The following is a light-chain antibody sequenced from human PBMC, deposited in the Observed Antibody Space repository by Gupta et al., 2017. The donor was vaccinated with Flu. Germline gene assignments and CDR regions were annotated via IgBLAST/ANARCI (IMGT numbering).Light chain of an antibody. J-gene: IGKJ2*01. V-gene: IGKV4-1*01. Sequence: SLGERATSNCKSSQSRLNSTNRKNYLAWYQQKAGQPTNLLIDGASTRASRVPDLISGSGSGTDFTLTISSLQAEYVVVYYCQQYDRHPYTFGQGTKLEIK. CDR3: QQYDRHPYT. CDR2: GAS. CDR1: QSRLNSTNRKNY.